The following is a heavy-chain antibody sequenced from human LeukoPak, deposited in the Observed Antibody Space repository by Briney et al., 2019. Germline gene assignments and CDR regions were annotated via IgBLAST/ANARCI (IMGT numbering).Heavy chain of an antibody. CDR1: GGSISSGGYY. Sequence: SETLSLTCTVFGGSISSGGYYWSWTRQHPGKGLEWIGYIYYSGSTYYNPSLKSRVTISVDTSKNQFSLKLSSVTAADTAVYYCARGWYGDYVYYYGMDVWGQGTTVTVSS. CDR3: ARGWYGDYVYYYGMDV. D-gene: IGHD4-17*01. V-gene: IGHV4-31*03. CDR2: IYYSGST. J-gene: IGHJ6*02.